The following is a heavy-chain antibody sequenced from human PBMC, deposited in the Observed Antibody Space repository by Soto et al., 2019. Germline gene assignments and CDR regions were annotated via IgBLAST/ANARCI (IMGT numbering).Heavy chain of an antibody. CDR2: IYYSGVT. D-gene: IGHD5-12*01. Sequence: QGQLQESGPGLVKPSETLSLTCTVSGDSISTYNWGWIRQPPGKGLEWIGCIYYSGVTNYNPSLKSRVTISVDTPKNQPSLKLSSVTAADTAVYYCARVAADIASWLDPWGQGTLVTVSS. CDR1: GDSISTYN. J-gene: IGHJ5*02. V-gene: IGHV4-59*01. CDR3: ARVAADIASWLDP.